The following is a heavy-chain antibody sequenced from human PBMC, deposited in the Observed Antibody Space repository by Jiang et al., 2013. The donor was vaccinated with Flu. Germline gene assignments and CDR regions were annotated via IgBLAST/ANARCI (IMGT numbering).Heavy chain of an antibody. D-gene: IGHD3-22*01. CDR3: ARGVRIYYDSSGYRVGVSDY. CDR2: ISGYGGDT. J-gene: IGHJ4*02. Sequence: RQAPGHALEWMGWISGYGGDTEYAQNFQGRVTMTTDTSTTTAYMEVRSLRSDDTAVYYCARGVRIYYDSSGYRVGVSDYWGQGTLVTVSS. V-gene: IGHV1-18*01.